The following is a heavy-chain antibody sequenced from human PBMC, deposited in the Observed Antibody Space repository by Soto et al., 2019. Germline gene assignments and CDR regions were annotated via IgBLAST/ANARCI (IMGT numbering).Heavy chain of an antibody. CDR1: GFTFSSYS. CDR2: ISSSSSYI. J-gene: IGHJ4*02. V-gene: IGHV3-21*01. Sequence: GGSLRLSCAASGFTFSSYSMNWVRQAPGKGLEWVSSISSSSSYIYYADSVKGRFTISRDNAKNSLYLQMNSLRAEDTAVYYCARDHIVATISDFDYWGQGTLVTVSS. D-gene: IGHD5-12*01. CDR3: ARDHIVATISDFDY.